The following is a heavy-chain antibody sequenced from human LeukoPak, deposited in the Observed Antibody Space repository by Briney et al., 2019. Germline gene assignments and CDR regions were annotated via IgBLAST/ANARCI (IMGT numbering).Heavy chain of an antibody. D-gene: IGHD5-12*01. CDR2: IYYSGST. CDR3: ARGYSGHDSDY. V-gene: IGHV4-30-4*08. Sequence: SETLSLTCAVSGGSISSGDYYWSWVRQPPGKGLEWIGYIYYSGSTYYNPSLKSRVTISVDTSKNQFSLKLSSVTAADTAVYYCARGYSGHDSDYWGQGTLVTVSS. J-gene: IGHJ4*02. CDR1: GGSISSGDYY.